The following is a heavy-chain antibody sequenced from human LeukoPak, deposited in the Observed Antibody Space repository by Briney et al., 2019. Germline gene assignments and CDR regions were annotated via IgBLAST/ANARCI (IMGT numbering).Heavy chain of an antibody. J-gene: IGHJ5*02. CDR1: RYTFSSYA. V-gene: IGHV1-18*01. CDR3: ARSGTTMIVMFDP. D-gene: IGHD3-22*01. Sequence: ASVNLSCKASRYTFSSYAISWVRQAPGQGQEWISWISAYNGNTDYAQKLQGRVTMTTDTSTSTAYMELRSLRSDDTAVYYCARSGTTMIVMFDPWGQGTLVTVSS. CDR2: ISAYNGNT.